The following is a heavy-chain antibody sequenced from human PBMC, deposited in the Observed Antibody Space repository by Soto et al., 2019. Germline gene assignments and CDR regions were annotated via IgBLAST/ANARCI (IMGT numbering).Heavy chain of an antibody. Sequence: ESGGGLVKPGGSLRLSCAASGFTFSSYSMNWVRQAPGKGLEWVSSISSSSSYIYYADSVKGRITISRDNAKNLLYLQMNSLRAEDTAVYYCARAPSLGPDGAYWGQGTLVTVSS. CDR3: ARAPSLGPDGAY. D-gene: IGHD1-26*01. CDR1: GFTFSSYS. J-gene: IGHJ4*02. V-gene: IGHV3-21*01. CDR2: ISSSSSYI.